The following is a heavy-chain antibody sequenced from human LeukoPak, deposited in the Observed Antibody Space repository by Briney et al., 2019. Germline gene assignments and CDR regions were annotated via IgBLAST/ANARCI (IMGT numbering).Heavy chain of an antibody. Sequence: ASVKVSCKASGYTFIDYYLLWVRQAPGQGLECLGWINPNSGATNSSQKFQGRVTMTKDTSISTAYMELSGLRSDDTAVYYCERDADNWESFYCDTWGHGTLVTVSS. CDR1: GYTFIDYY. D-gene: IGHD1-20*01. V-gene: IGHV1-2*02. CDR3: ERDADNWESFYCDT. J-gene: IGHJ4*01. CDR2: INPNSGAT.